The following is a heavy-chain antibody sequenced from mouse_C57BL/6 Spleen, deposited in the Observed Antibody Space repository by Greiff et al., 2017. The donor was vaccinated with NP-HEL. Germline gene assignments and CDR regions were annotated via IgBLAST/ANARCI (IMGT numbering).Heavy chain of an antibody. V-gene: IGHV2-2*01. CDR1: GFSLTSYG. J-gene: IGHJ4*01. CDR2: LWGGGST. D-gene: IGHD1-1*02. CDR3: ARGGSMDY. Sequence: QVQLKESGPGLVQPSQRLSITCTVSGFSLTSYGVHWVRQSPGKGLEWLGVLWGGGSTDYNAAFISSMSISKDNSKSQVFFKKNSLQADDTAIYYCARGGSMDYWGQGTSVTVSS.